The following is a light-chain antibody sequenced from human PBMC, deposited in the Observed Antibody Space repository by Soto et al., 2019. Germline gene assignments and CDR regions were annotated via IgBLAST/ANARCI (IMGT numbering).Light chain of an antibody. V-gene: IGLV2-23*01. Sequence: QSALTQPASVSGSAGRSITISCTGASSDVGSYNLVSWYQQHPGKAPKLMIYEGSKRPSGVSNRFSGSKSGNTASLTISGLQAEDESDYYCCSYAGSSTLVFGGGTQLTVL. CDR1: SSDVGSYNL. CDR2: EGS. J-gene: IGLJ2*01. CDR3: CSYAGSSTLV.